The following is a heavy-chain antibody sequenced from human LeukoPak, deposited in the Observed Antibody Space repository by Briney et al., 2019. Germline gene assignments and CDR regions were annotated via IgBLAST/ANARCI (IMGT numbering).Heavy chain of an antibody. V-gene: IGHV4-34*01. J-gene: IGHJ6*03. CDR3: ARHPSIYYYYYYMDV. CDR1: GGSFSGYY. CDR2: INHSGST. Sequence: SETLSLTCAVYGGSFSGYYWSWIRQPPGKGLEWIGEINHSGSTNYNPSLKSRITISVDTFKNQFSLKLSSVTAADTAVYYCARHPSIYYYYYYMDVWGKGTTVTVSS.